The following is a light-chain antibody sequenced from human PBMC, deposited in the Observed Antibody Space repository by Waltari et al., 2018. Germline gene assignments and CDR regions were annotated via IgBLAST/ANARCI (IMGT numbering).Light chain of an antibody. CDR3: QQSYDTPRT. J-gene: IGKJ1*01. Sequence: DFQMTQSPPSLSASFGDRVTITCRASQYISTYLNWYQQKPGKGPKLLIYAASTLQSGVPSRFSGSGSGTDFTFTISSLQLEDFATYYCQQSYDTPRTFGQGTKVEVK. V-gene: IGKV1-39*01. CDR2: AAS. CDR1: QYISTY.